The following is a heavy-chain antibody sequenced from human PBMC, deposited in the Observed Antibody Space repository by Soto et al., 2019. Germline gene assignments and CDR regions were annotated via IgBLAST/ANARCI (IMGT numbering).Heavy chain of an antibody. CDR1: GFTFSDNW. CDR3: ATSMGRGGDDY. V-gene: IGHV3-7*05. D-gene: IGHD3-10*01. Sequence: EVQLVESGGGLVQPGGSLRLSCAASGFTFSDNWMSWVRQAPGKGLECVANIKTDGSEKYYVDPVKGRFTISRDNAKNSVYVQMNSLRAEDTAVYYCATSMGRGGDDYWGQGTLVAVSS. CDR2: IKTDGSEK. J-gene: IGHJ4*02.